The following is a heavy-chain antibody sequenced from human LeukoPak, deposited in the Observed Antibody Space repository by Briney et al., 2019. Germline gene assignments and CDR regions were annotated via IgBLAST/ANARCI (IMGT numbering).Heavy chain of an antibody. CDR3: ARSKLGNGTDCDALDL. Sequence: SVKVSCKASGNTFSRYAISWVRQAPGEGLEWMGGSIPIFHRTNYARRFQGRLSLTTDESATTAFMELSSLRSEDTAVYHCARSKLGNGTDCDALDLWGQGTM. D-gene: IGHD1-7*01. J-gene: IGHJ3*01. CDR2: SIPIFHRT. CDR1: GNTFSRYA. V-gene: IGHV1-69*05.